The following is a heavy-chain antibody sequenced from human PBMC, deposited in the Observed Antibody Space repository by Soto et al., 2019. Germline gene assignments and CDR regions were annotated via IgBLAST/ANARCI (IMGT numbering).Heavy chain of an antibody. CDR2: IYYSGST. J-gene: IGHJ3*02. Sequence: QVQLQESGPGLVKPSETLSLTCTVSGGSISSYYWSWIRQPPGKGLEWIGYIYYSGSTNYNPSLKSRVPISVDTAKNQFSLKLSSVTAADTAVYYCARPARHDAFDIWCQGTMVTVSS. CDR3: ARPARHDAFDI. D-gene: IGHD6-6*01. V-gene: IGHV4-59*08. CDR1: GGSISSYY.